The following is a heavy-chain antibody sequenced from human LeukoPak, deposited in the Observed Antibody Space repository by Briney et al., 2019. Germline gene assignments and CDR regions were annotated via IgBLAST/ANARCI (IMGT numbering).Heavy chain of an antibody. CDR2: INHSGST. CDR3: ARGLYGSGSYDAFDI. J-gene: IGHJ3*02. Sequence: SETLSLTCAVYGGSFSGYYWNWIRQPPGKGLEWIGEINHSGSTNYNPSLKSRVTISVDTSKNQFSLKLSSVTAADTAVYYCARGLYGSGSYDAFDIWGQGTMVTVSS. D-gene: IGHD3-10*01. V-gene: IGHV4-34*01. CDR1: GGSFSGYY.